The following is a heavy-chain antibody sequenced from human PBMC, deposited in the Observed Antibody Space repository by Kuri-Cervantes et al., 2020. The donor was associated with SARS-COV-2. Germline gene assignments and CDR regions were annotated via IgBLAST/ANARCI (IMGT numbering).Heavy chain of an antibody. D-gene: IGHD3-3*01. Sequence: GGSLRPSCAASGFTFSSYAMHWVRQAPGKGLEWVAVISYDGSNKYCADSVKGRFTISRDNSKNTLYLQMNSLRAEDTAVYYCARVEFWNGYFDYWGQGTLVTVSS. CDR1: GFTFSSYA. V-gene: IGHV3-30*14. CDR3: ARVEFWNGYFDY. CDR2: ISYDGSNK. J-gene: IGHJ4*02.